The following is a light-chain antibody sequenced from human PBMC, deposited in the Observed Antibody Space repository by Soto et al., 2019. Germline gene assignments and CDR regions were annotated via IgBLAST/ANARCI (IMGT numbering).Light chain of an antibody. V-gene: IGLV2-14*01. J-gene: IGLJ1*01. CDR1: SRDVGGYNY. Sequence: VLARAASGSGVSISAVTISLKKKSRDVGGYNYVSWYQQHPGKAPKLMIYDVSNRPSGVSNRFSGSKSGNTASLTISGLQAEDEADYYCSSYTSSSTYVFGTGTKVTVL. CDR3: SSYTSSSTYV. CDR2: DVS.